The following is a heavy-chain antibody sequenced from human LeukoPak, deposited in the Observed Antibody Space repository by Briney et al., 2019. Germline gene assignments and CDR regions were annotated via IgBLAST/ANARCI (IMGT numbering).Heavy chain of an antibody. Sequence: KPSETLSLTCTVSGGSVSSGSYYWSWIRQPPGKGLEWIGYIYYSGSTNYNPSLKSRVTISVDTSKNQFSLKLSSVTAADTAVYYCAAEVGVYVDYWGQGTLVTVSS. CDR3: AAEVGVYVDY. V-gene: IGHV4-61*01. CDR2: IYYSGST. CDR1: GGSVSSGSYY. J-gene: IGHJ4*02. D-gene: IGHD1-26*01.